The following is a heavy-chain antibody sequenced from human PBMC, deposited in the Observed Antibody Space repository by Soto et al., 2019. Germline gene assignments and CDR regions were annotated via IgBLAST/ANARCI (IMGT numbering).Heavy chain of an antibody. D-gene: IGHD6-19*01. V-gene: IGHV3-74*01. CDR2: INSDGGST. CDR3: AKGGRQGLLTSDFNY. Sequence: GGSLRLSCAASGFTFRNYWMHWVRQVPGKGLVWVSRINSDGGSTSYADSVKGRFTISRDNAKNTLYLQMNSLRADDTAVYYCAKGGRQGLLTSDFNYWGQGALVTVSS. CDR1: GFTFRNYW. J-gene: IGHJ4*02.